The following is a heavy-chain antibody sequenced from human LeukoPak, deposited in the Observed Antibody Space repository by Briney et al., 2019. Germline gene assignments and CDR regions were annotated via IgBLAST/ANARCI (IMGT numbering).Heavy chain of an antibody. CDR1: GFTFSNAW. V-gene: IGHV3-15*07. J-gene: IGHJ6*02. D-gene: IGHD3-3*01. CDR3: TTPYYDFWSGYIPYGMDV. CDR2: IKSKTDGGTT. Sequence: PGGSLRLPCAASGFTFSNAWMNWVRQAPGKGLEWVGRIKSKTDGGTTDYAAPVKGRFTISRDDSKNTLYLQMNSLKTEDTAVYYCTTPYYDFWSGYIPYGMDVWGQGTTVTVSS.